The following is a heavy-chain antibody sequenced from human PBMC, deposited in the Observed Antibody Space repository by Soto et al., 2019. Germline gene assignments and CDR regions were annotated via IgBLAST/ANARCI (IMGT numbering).Heavy chain of an antibody. V-gene: IGHV4-59*08. Sequence: QVQLQESGPGLVKPSETLSLTCTVSGGSISGYYYSWIRQTPGKGLEWIGQIYYSGSTKYNPSLKRRVTMSVDTSKNPVSLKLTSVTAADTAVYYCAMVVTTLYNWFDPWGQGTLVSVSS. CDR3: AMVVTTLYNWFDP. CDR1: GGSISGYY. J-gene: IGHJ5*02. D-gene: IGHD4-4*01. CDR2: IYYSGST.